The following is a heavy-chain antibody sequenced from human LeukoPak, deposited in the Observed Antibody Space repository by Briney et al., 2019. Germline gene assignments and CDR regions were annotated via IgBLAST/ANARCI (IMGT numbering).Heavy chain of an antibody. CDR2: IWNDGNKK. D-gene: IGHD3/OR15-3a*01. CDR1: GFTFRAYG. V-gene: IGHV3-33*03. Sequence: GGSLRLSCAASGFTFRAYGMYWVRQAPGKGLEWVAMIWNDGNKKNHADSVKGRFVISRDNSRDTLYLQMNSLRAEDTAVYYCAKGEFWTGQAEYFQHWGEGTLVTVSS. CDR3: AKGEFWTGQAEYFQH. J-gene: IGHJ1*01.